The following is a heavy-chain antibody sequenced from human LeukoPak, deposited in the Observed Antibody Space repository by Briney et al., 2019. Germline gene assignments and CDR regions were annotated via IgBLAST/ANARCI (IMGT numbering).Heavy chain of an antibody. CDR2: ISYDGSNK. CDR1: GFTFSSYG. D-gene: IGHD3-22*01. J-gene: IGHJ4*02. Sequence: GGSLRLSCAASGFTFSSYGMHWVRQAPGKGLEWVAVISYDGSNKYYADSVKGRFTISRDNSKNMLYLQMNSLRAEDTAVYYCAKDKGYDSSGSDYWGQGTLVTVSS. CDR3: AKDKGYDSSGSDY. V-gene: IGHV3-30*18.